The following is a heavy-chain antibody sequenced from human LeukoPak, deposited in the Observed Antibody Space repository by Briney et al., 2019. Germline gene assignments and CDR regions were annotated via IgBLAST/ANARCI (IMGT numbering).Heavy chain of an antibody. CDR3: ARDQTAAGSRGGY. J-gene: IGHJ4*02. V-gene: IGHV3-21*01. CDR2: MGSSGSHI. D-gene: IGHD6-13*01. Sequence: GGSLRLSCAASGFNFAIYSMSWVRQAPGKGLEWVASMGSSGSHIYYADSVKGRFTISSDNAQNSLYLQLNSLRAEDTAVYYCARDQTAAGSRGGYWGQGTLVTVSS. CDR1: GFNFAIYS.